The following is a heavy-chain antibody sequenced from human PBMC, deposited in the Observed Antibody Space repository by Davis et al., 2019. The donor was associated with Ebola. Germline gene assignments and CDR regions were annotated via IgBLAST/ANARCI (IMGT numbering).Heavy chain of an antibody. CDR1: GGSFSGYY. CDR2: INHSGST. D-gene: IGHD3-22*01. V-gene: IGHV4-34*01. J-gene: IGHJ4*02. Sequence: MPGGSLRLSCAVYGGSFSGYYWSWIRQPPGKGLEWIGEINHSGSTNYNPSLKSRVTISVDTSKNQFSLKLSSVTAADTAVYYCARGRYDSSGLIYWGQGTLVTVSS. CDR3: ARGRYDSSGLIY.